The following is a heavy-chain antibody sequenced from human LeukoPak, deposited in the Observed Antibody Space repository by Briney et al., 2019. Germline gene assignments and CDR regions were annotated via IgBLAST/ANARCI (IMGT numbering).Heavy chain of an antibody. D-gene: IGHD6-19*01. Sequence: PGGSLRLSCAASGFTFSSYGMHWVRQAPGKGLGWVAVIWYDGSNKYYADSVKGRFTISRDNSKNTLYLQMNSPRAEDTAVYYCARVSSGWHFDYWGQGTLVTVSS. V-gene: IGHV3-33*01. CDR1: GFTFSSYG. CDR3: ARVSSGWHFDY. CDR2: IWYDGSNK. J-gene: IGHJ4*02.